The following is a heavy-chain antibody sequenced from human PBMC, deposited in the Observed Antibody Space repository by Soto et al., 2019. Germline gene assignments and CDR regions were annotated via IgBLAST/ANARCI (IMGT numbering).Heavy chain of an antibody. CDR3: ARVLDILTGYVAENWFDP. D-gene: IGHD3-9*01. J-gene: IGHJ5*02. Sequence: GASVKVSCKASGYTFTSYGISWVRQAPGQGLEWMGWISAYNGNTNYAQKLQGRVTMTTDTSTSTAYMELRSLRSDDTAVYYCARVLDILTGYVAENWFDPWGQGTLVTVSS. CDR1: GYTFTSYG. CDR2: ISAYNGNT. V-gene: IGHV1-18*01.